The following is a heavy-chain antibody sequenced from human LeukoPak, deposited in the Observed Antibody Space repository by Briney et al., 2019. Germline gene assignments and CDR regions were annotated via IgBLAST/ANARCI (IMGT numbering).Heavy chain of an antibody. CDR3: ARSPLVVPAASFDP. CDR1: GYSISSGYY. Sequence: SETLSLTCTVSGYSISSGYYWGWIRQPPGKGLEWIGSIYHSGSTYYNLSLKSRVTISVDTSKNQFSLKLSSVTAADTAVYYCARSPLVVPAASFDPWGQGTLVTVSS. D-gene: IGHD2-2*01. J-gene: IGHJ5*02. V-gene: IGHV4-38-2*02. CDR2: IYHSGST.